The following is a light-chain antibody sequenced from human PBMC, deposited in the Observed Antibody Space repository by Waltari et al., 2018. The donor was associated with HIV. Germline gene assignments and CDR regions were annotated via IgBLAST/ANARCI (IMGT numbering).Light chain of an antibody. CDR2: DDD. V-gene: IGLV1-51*01. Sequence: QSVLTQPPSVSAAPGQKVTISCSGGSSNVGASSSPWYQQLPGTAPKLLIYDDDKRPSGIPDRFSGSKSGTSATLGITGLQTGDEADYYCGTWDNRLTTVVFGGGTKLTVL. J-gene: IGLJ2*01. CDR1: SSNVGASS. CDR3: GTWDNRLTTVV.